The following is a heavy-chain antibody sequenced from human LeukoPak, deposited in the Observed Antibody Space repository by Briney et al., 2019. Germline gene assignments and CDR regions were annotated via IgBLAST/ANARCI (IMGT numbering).Heavy chain of an antibody. V-gene: IGHV4-34*01. CDR1: GGSFSGYY. Sequence: SETLSLTCAVYGGSFSGYYWSWIRQPPGKGLEWIGEINHSGSTNYNPSLKGRVTISVDTSKNQFSLKLSSVTAADTAVYYCARARIMITFGGVGWLDPWGQGTLVTVSS. CDR3: ARARIMITFGGVGWLDP. J-gene: IGHJ5*02. D-gene: IGHD3-16*01. CDR2: INHSGST.